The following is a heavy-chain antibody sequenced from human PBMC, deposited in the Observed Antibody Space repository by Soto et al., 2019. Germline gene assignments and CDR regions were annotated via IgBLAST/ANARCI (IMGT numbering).Heavy chain of an antibody. Sequence: QVQLQESGPGLVKPSQTLSLTCTVSGGSISSGAYYWSWIRQHPGKGLEWIGYIYYSGSTYYNPSIKSRVTISVDTSKNQFSLKLSSVTAADTAVYYCAREERDYLDSSGSLDYWGQGTLVTVSS. J-gene: IGHJ4*02. CDR3: AREERDYLDSSGSLDY. D-gene: IGHD3-22*01. CDR1: GGSISSGAYY. V-gene: IGHV4-31*03. CDR2: IYYSGST.